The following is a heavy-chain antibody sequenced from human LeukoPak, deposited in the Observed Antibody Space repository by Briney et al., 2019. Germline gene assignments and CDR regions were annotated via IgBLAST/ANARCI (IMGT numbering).Heavy chain of an antibody. D-gene: IGHD2-8*01. Sequence: SETLSLTCTVSGGSISSSSYYWGWIRQPPGKGLEWIGSIYYSGSTYYNPSLKSRVTISVDTSKNQFSPKLSSVTAADTAVYYCARVLYPRYYFDYWGQGTLVTVSS. CDR2: IYYSGST. V-gene: IGHV4-39*07. CDR1: GGSISSSSYY. CDR3: ARVLYPRYYFDY. J-gene: IGHJ4*02.